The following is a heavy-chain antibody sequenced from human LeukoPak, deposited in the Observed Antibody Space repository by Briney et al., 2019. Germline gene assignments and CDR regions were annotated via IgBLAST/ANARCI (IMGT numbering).Heavy chain of an antibody. CDR1: GGSISSYN. CDR3: ARTEGSRSFDY. Sequence: AETLTLTCAVSGGSISSYNWSWIRQPPGKGLEWIGYIYYSGSTNYNPSLKSRVTISVDTSKNQFSLKLSSVTAADTAVYYCARTEGSRSFDYWGQGTLVTVSS. J-gene: IGHJ4*02. V-gene: IGHV4-59*08. CDR2: IYYSGST. D-gene: IGHD6-13*01.